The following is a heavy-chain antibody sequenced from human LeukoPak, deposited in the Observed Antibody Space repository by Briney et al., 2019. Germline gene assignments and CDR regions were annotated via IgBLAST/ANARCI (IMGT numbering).Heavy chain of an antibody. Sequence: GGSLRLSCAASGFTFSSYRMYWVRQAPGKGLVWVSHIYSDESSTSYADSVKGRFTISRDNTKNTLYLQMNSLRGEDTAVYYCARDRSRWSITPGADVWSQGTTVTVSS. CDR1: GFTFSSYR. CDR2: IYSDESST. J-gene: IGHJ6*02. CDR3: ARDRSRWSITPGADV. V-gene: IGHV3-74*01. D-gene: IGHD4-23*01.